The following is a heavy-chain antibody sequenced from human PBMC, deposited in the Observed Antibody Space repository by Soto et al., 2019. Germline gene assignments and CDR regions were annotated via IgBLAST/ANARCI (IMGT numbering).Heavy chain of an antibody. J-gene: IGHJ4*02. CDR2: ISAYNGNT. CDR1: RYTFTSYG. Sequence: SVKVSSKDSRYTFTSYGISSLRQAPGQGLEWMGWISAYNGNTNYAQKLQGRVTMTTDTSTSTAYMELRSLRSDDTAVYYCASGAGGRDYFDYWGQGALVTVSS. CDR3: ASGAGGRDYFDY. D-gene: IGHD3-10*01. V-gene: IGHV1-18*01.